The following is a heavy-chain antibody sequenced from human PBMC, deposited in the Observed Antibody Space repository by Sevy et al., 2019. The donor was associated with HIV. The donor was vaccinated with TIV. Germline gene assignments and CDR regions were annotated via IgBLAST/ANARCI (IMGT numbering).Heavy chain of an antibody. D-gene: IGHD3-16*01. CDR3: ASAANVAGRYHDLWFDP. Sequence: SETLSLTCIVSGGSINNGAYYWSWIRQYPGTGLEWIGYIYYSGSTYYNRSLKSRVSMSLDRSKNQFSLELYSVTAADTAVYYGASAANVAGRYHDLWFDPWGQGTLVTVSS. J-gene: IGHJ5*02. CDR2: IYYSGST. V-gene: IGHV4-30-4*01. CDR1: GGSINNGAYY.